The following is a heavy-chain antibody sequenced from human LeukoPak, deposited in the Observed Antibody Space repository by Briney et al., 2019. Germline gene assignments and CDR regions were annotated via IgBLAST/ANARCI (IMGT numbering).Heavy chain of an antibody. Sequence: GGSLRLSCAASGFTFSSYAMSWVRQAPGKGLEWVSAISGSGGSTYYADSVKGRFIISRDNSKNTLYLQMNSLRAEDTAVYYCAKDRGVADYDNWFDPWGQGTLVTVSS. CDR3: AKDRGVADYDNWFDP. CDR1: GFTFSSYA. J-gene: IGHJ5*02. V-gene: IGHV3-23*01. CDR2: ISGSGGST. D-gene: IGHD3-10*01.